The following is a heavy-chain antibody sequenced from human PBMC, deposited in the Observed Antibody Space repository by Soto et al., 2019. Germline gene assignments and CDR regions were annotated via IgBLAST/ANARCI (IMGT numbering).Heavy chain of an antibody. V-gene: IGHV4-30-4*01. CDR3: AKGRYCLTGRCFPNWFDS. Sequence: SETLSLTCSVSGDSISTVDYFWAWIRQPPGQALEYIGYIYKSTTTYYNPSFEGRVAISLDTSKSQFSLTVTSVTAADTAVYFCAKGRYCLTGRCFPNWFDSWGQGTLVTVSS. J-gene: IGHJ5*01. CDR2: IYKSTTT. CDR1: GDSISTVDYF. D-gene: IGHD2-15*01.